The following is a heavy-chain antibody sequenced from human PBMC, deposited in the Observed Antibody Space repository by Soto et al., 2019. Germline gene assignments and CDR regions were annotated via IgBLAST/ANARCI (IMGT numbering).Heavy chain of an antibody. V-gene: IGHV4-39*07. Sequence: SETLSLTCTVSGGSISIGTDYWGWIRQAPGKGLEWIGNVHYSGSTSYNPSLKSRVTISVDTSKNQFSLKLSSVTAADTAVYYCARLLWSRGDWFDPWGQGTLVTVSS. CDR1: GGSISIGTDY. CDR3: ARLLWSRGDWFDP. CDR2: VHYSGST. D-gene: IGHD3-10*01. J-gene: IGHJ5*02.